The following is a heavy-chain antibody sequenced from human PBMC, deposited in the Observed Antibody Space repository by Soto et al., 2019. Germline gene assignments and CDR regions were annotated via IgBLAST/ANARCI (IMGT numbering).Heavy chain of an antibody. D-gene: IGHD1-20*01. J-gene: IGHJ4*02. CDR2: VRGNGDPP. CDR1: GFTFSSDA. Sequence: GGSLRLSCSASGFTFSSDAMHGVRQAPGKGLGYVSGVRGNGDPPFYADSVKGRFTISRDNSKNTLDLQMSSLSADDTAVYYCVKSRGGNNCDFFDWGQRALVTVFS. CDR3: VKSRGGNNCDFFD. V-gene: IGHV3-64D*06.